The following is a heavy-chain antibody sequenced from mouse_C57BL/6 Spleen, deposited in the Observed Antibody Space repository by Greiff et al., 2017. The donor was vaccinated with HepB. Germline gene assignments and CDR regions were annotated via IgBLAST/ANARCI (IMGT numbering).Heavy chain of an antibody. CDR3: ASQAWFAY. Sequence: LVESGPELVKPGASVKLSCKASGYTFTSYDINWVKQRPGQGLEWIGWIYPRDGSTKYNEKFKGKATLTVDTSSSTAYMELHRLTSEDSAVYFCASQAWFAYWGQGTLVTVSA. CDR2: IYPRDGST. V-gene: IGHV1-85*01. CDR1: GYTFTSYD. J-gene: IGHJ3*01.